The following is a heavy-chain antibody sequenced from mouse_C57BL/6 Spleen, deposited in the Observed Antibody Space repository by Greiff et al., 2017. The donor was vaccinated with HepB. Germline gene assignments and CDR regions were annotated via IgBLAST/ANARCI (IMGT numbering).Heavy chain of an antibody. V-gene: IGHV1-76*01. CDR1: GYTFTDYY. CDR3: ARWNDYDGACFAY. D-gene: IGHD2-4*01. Sequence: QVQLLQSGADLVRPGASVKLSCKASGYTFTDYYINWVKQRPGQGLEWIARIYTGSGNTYYNEKFKGKATLTAEKSSSTAYMQLSSLTSEDSAVYFCARWNDYDGACFAYWGKGTLVTVSA. J-gene: IGHJ3*01. CDR2: IYTGSGNT.